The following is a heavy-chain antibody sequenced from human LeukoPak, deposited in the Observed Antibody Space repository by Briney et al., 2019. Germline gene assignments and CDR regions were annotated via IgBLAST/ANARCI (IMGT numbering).Heavy chain of an antibody. CDR2: ISSSGSTI. V-gene: IGHV3-11*01. Sequence: GGSLRLSCAASGFTFSDYYMSWIRQAPGKGLEWVLYISSSGSTIYYADSVKGRFTISRDNAKNSLYLQMNSLRAEDTAVYYCARDPNSGYDYYAFDIWGQGTMVTVSS. CDR1: GFTFSDYY. CDR3: ARDPNSGYDYYAFDI. D-gene: IGHD5-12*01. J-gene: IGHJ3*02.